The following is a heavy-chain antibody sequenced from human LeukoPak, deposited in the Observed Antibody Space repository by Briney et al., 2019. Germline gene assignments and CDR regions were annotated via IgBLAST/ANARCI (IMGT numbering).Heavy chain of an antibody. CDR2: ISSSSSYI. D-gene: IGHD6-19*01. J-gene: IGHJ5*02. CDR3: ARDEWVVGRAWFDP. CDR1: GFTFSSYG. V-gene: IGHV3-21*01. Sequence: PGGSLRLSCAASGFTFSSYGMHWVRQAPGKGLEWVSSISSSSSYIYYADSVKGRFTISRDNAKNSLYLQMNSLRAEDTAVFYCARDEWVVGRAWFDPWGQGTLVTVSS.